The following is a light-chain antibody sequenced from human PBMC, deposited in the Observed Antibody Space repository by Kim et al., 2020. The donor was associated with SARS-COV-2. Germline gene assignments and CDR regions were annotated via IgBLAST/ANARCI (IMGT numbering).Light chain of an antibody. CDR1: QSISTY. J-gene: IGKJ4*01. CDR3: QQSHTAPLLT. V-gene: IGKV1-39*01. Sequence: DIQMTQSPSSLSASVGDRVTIACRASQSISTYLNWYQQKPGKAPNLLIYAASSLQSGVPSRFSGSGSGTDFTLTISSLQPEDFATYYCQQSHTAPLLTFGGGTNVDIK. CDR2: AAS.